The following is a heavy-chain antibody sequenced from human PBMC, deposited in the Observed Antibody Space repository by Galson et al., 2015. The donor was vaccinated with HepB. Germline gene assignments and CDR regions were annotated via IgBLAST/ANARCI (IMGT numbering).Heavy chain of an antibody. CDR3: AKEAGGNGRFYFDY. D-gene: IGHD2-15*01. Sequence: SLRLSCAASGFTFSSYGMHWVRQAPGKGLEWVAFISNDGSNKYYGDSVKGRFTISRDNSKNTLQMNSLRTEDSAVYYCAKEAGGNGRFYFDYWGQGALVTVSS. V-gene: IGHV3-30*18. CDR1: GFTFSSYG. CDR2: ISNDGSNK. J-gene: IGHJ4*02.